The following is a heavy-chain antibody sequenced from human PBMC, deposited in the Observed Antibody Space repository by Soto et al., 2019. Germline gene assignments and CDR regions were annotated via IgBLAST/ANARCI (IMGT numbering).Heavy chain of an antibody. D-gene: IGHD3-22*01. CDR3: SRAPFDSSGYFAY. J-gene: IGHJ4*02. CDR1: GFTFSRYS. V-gene: IGHV3-30-3*01. CDR2: ISYDETNE. Sequence: QVQLVESGGGVVQPGRSLRLSCAASGFTFSRYSVHWVRQAPGKGLEWVAAISYDETNESYADSVKGRFTISRDNSKNTMFLQMSSLRPEDTAVYFRSRAPFDSSGYFAYWGQGTLVTVSS.